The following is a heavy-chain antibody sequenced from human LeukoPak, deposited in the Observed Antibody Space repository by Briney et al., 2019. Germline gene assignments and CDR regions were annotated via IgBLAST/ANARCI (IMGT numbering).Heavy chain of an antibody. CDR2: IYYSGST. CDR1: GGSISSHY. J-gene: IGHJ5*02. D-gene: IGHD5-24*01. V-gene: IGHV4-59*11. CDR3: VRDRLDGWFDP. Sequence: SETLSLTCTVSGGSISSHYWSWIRQPPGKGLEWIGYIYYSGSTNYNPSLKSRVTISVDTSKNQFSLKLSSVTAADTAVYYCVRDRLDGWFDPWGQGTLVTVSS.